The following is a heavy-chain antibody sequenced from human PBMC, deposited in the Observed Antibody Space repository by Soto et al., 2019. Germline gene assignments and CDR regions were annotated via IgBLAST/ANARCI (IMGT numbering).Heavy chain of an antibody. CDR3: ARTIPDCSGGSGSEYGYYGKSNWFDP. CDR2: IYYSGST. Sequence: PSETLSLTCTVSGGSISSGGYYWSWNRQHPGKGLEWIGYIYYSGSTYYNPSLRSRVTISVDTSKNQFSLKLSSVTAADTAVYYCARTIPDCSGGSGSEYGYYGKSNWFDPWGQGTLVTVSS. D-gene: IGHD2-15*01. V-gene: IGHV4-31*03. J-gene: IGHJ5*02. CDR1: GGSISSGGYY.